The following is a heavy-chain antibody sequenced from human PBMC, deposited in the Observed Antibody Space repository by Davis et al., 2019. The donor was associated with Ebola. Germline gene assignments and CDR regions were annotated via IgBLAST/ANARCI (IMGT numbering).Heavy chain of an antibody. CDR3: VREGYGDFNDAFDI. J-gene: IGHJ3*02. V-gene: IGHV3-30*02. CDR1: GGRNG. CDR2: IRYDGSKA. Sequence: GESLKISCAASGGRNGIHWVRQAPGKGLEWVAFIRYDGSKAYYADSVKGRFTISRDTARNMLYLQMSSLRAEDTALYYCVREGYGDFNDAFDIWGPGTMVTVSS. D-gene: IGHD4-17*01.